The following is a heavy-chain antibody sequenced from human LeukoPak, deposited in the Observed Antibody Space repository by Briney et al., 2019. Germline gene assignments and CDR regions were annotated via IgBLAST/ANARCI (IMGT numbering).Heavy chain of an antibody. CDR3: ATRYYYDSSGYSDNWFDP. CDR1: GGTFSSYA. Sequence: ASVKVSCTASGGTFSSYAISWVRQAPGQGLEWMGGIIPIFGTANYAQKFQGRVTITADESTSTAYMELSSLRSEDTAVYYCATRYYYDSSGYSDNWFDPWGQGTLVTVSS. D-gene: IGHD3-22*01. V-gene: IGHV1-69*13. CDR2: IIPIFGTA. J-gene: IGHJ5*02.